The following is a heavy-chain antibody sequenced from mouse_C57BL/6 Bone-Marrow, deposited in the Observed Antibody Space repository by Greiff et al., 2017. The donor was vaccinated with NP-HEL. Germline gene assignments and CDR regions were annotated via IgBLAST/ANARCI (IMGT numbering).Heavy chain of an antibody. CDR1: GYTFTSYW. J-gene: IGHJ4*01. Sequence: EVQLQESGTVLARPGASVKMSCKTSGYTFTSYWMHWVKQRPGQGLEWIGAIYPGNSDTSYNQKFKGKAKLTAVTSASTAYMELSSLTNEDYAVYYCTRDVWDVGYYAMDYWGQGTSVTVSS. V-gene: IGHV1-5*01. CDR3: TRDVWDVGYYAMDY. D-gene: IGHD2-10*02. CDR2: IYPGNSDT.